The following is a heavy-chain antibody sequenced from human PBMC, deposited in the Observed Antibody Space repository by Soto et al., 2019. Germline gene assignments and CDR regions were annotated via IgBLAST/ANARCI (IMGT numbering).Heavy chain of an antibody. J-gene: IGHJ6*02. Sequence: QEQLLQSGAEVRKPGSSVKVSCKASGGTFNNYAVSWVRQAPGQGLEWMGGIIPMFETVNYAQRFQGRLTIAADESTSTAYMELTSLTSADTAICFCARGLRTGNYGMDVWGQGTTVTVSS. CDR1: GGTFNNYA. CDR2: IIPMFETV. CDR3: ARGLRTGNYGMDV. V-gene: IGHV1-69*01. D-gene: IGHD2-15*01.